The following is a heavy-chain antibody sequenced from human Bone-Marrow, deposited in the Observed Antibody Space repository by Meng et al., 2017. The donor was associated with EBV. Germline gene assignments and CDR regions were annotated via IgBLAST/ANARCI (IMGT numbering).Heavy chain of an antibody. CDR1: GFMFSNHA. D-gene: IGHD3-10*01. Sequence: VQLVGSGGGGVQPGRSLGISCAASGFMFSNHAMHWVRQAPGKGLEWVAVILDDGSNKFYADSVKGRFTISRDNSKNTLFLQINNLRAEDTAVYYCARVTYGSGSYDYWGQGTLVTVSS. V-gene: IGHV3-30*14. CDR2: ILDDGSNK. J-gene: IGHJ4*02. CDR3: ARVTYGSGSYDY.